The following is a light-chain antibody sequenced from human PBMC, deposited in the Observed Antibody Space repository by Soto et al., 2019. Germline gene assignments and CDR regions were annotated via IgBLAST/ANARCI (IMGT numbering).Light chain of an antibody. CDR2: AAS. J-gene: IGKJ2*01. V-gene: IGKV1-39*01. CDR3: QQSHGIPYT. Sequence: DIQMTQSPSSLSASVGDRVTITCRASQTISTYLNWYQQNPGKAPKLLIYAASTLQSGVPSRFSGSGSGTDFNLTISSLQPEDFATYYCQQSHGIPYTFGQGTKLEIK. CDR1: QTISTY.